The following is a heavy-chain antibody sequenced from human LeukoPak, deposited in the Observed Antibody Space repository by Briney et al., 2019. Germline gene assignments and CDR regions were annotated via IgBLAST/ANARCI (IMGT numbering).Heavy chain of an antibody. CDR3: ARGGSDYDFWSGYTNFQH. CDR1: GGSISSYY. Sequence: SETLSLTCTVSGGSISSYYWSWIRQPPGKGLEWIGYMYYSGSTNYNPSLKSRVTISVDTSKNQFSLKLSSVTAADTAVYYCARGGSDYDFWSGYTNFQHWGQGTLVTVSS. J-gene: IGHJ1*01. V-gene: IGHV4-59*01. CDR2: MYYSGST. D-gene: IGHD3-3*01.